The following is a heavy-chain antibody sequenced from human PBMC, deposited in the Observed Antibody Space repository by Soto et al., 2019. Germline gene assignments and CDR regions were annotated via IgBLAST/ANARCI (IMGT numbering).Heavy chain of an antibody. V-gene: IGHV3-23*01. J-gene: IGHJ6*02. Sequence: EVQLLESGGGLVQPGGSLRLSCAASGFTFSSYAMSWVRQAPGKGLEWVSAISGSGGSTYYADSVKGRFTISRDNSKNTLYLQMNSLRAEDTAVYYCAKLLGDYANYYYGMDVWGQGTTVTVSS. CDR1: GFTFSSYA. CDR3: AKLLGDYANYYYGMDV. CDR2: ISGSGGST. D-gene: IGHD4-17*01.